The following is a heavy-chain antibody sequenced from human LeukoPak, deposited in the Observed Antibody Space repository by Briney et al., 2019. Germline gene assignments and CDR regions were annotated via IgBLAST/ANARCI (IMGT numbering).Heavy chain of an antibody. CDR1: GFTFSSYG. CDR3: AASSGRYWGLFAY. J-gene: IGHJ4*02. V-gene: IGHV3-30*03. CDR2: ISYDGSNK. D-gene: IGHD3-22*01. Sequence: GGSLRLCCAASGFTFSSYGMHWVRQAPGKGLEWVAVISYDGSNKYYADSVKGRFTISRDNSKNTLYLQMNSLRAEDTAVYYCAASSGRYWGLFAYWGQGTLVTVSS.